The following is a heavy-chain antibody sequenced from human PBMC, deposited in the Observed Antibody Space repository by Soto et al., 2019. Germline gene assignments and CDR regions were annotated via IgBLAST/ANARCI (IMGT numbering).Heavy chain of an antibody. D-gene: IGHD3-16*01. Sequence: GGSLRLSCTASGFTFGDYAMSWFRQAPGKGLEWVGFIRSKAYGGTTEYAASVKGRFTISRDDSKSIAYLQMNSLKTEDTAVYYCTRSPTYIWGSHDAFDIWGQGTMVTVSS. CDR1: GFTFGDYA. J-gene: IGHJ3*02. V-gene: IGHV3-49*03. CDR3: TRSPTYIWGSHDAFDI. CDR2: IRSKAYGGTT.